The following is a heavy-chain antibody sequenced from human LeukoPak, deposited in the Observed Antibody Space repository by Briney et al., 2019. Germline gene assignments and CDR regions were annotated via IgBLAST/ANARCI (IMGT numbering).Heavy chain of an antibody. D-gene: IGHD3-3*01. CDR2: IIPIFGTA. Sequence: ASVKVSCKASGGTFSSYAISWVRQAPGQGLEWMGGIIPIFGTANYAQKFQGRVTITADESTSTAYMELSSLRSEDTAVYYCARVWDDFWSGYYSYYFDYWGQGTLVTVSS. CDR1: GGTFSSYA. V-gene: IGHV1-69*13. CDR3: ARVWDDFWSGYYSYYFDY. J-gene: IGHJ4*02.